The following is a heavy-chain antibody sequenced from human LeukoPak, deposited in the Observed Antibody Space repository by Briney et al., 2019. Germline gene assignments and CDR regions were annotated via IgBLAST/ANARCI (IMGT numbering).Heavy chain of an antibody. CDR3: ARDLYDSSGYYSGPDC. D-gene: IGHD3-22*01. CDR1: GGSISSGDYY. CDR2: IYYSGSA. Sequence: NPSETLSLTCTVSGGSISSGDYYWSWIRQPPGKGLEWIGYIYYSGSAYYNPSLDSRVTISIDTSKSQFSLNLTSVTAADTAVYYCARDLYDSSGYYSGPDCWGQGTLVTVSS. V-gene: IGHV4-30-4*01. J-gene: IGHJ4*02.